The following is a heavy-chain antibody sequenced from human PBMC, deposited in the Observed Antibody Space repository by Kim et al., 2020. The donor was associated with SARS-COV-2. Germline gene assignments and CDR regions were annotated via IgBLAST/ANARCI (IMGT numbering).Heavy chain of an antibody. J-gene: IGHJ4*02. V-gene: IGHV1-3*01. CDR2: IDCGNGNT. Sequence: ASVKVSCKTSGHFFTRDSIHWVRQAPGQGLEWMGGIDCGNGNTIYSQKFQGRVTFTTDTSASKAYMELSFLRSEDSAVYYCLGGFYFDYWCQGTLVPVSS. CDR3: LGGFYFDY. CDR1: GHFFTRDS. D-gene: IGHD3-16*01.